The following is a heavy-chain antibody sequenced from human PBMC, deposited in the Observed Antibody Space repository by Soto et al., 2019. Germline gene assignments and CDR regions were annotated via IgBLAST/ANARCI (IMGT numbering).Heavy chain of an antibody. D-gene: IGHD2-2*01. V-gene: IGHV1-2*04. CDR3: ARVPCSSTSCLDYDGMDV. CDR2: INPNSGGT. CDR1: GYTFTGYY. Sequence: QVQLVQSGAEVKKPGASVKVSCKASGYTFTGYYMHWVRQAPGQGLEWMGWINPNSGGTNYAQKFQGWVTMTRDTSISTAYMELSRLRSDDTAVYYWARVPCSSTSCLDYDGMDVWGQGTTVTVSS. J-gene: IGHJ6*02.